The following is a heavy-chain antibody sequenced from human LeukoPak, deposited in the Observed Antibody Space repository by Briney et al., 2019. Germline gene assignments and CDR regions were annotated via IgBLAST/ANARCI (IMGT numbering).Heavy chain of an antibody. J-gene: IGHJ4*02. CDR3: AKGRQLWLTLDY. Sequence: GGSLRPSCAASGFTFSSYAMHWVRQAPGKGLEWVAVISYVETSKYYADSVKGRFTISRDNSKNMVYLQMNSLRAEDTAVYYCAKGRQLWLTLDYWGQGTLVTVSS. CDR1: GFTFSSYA. V-gene: IGHV3-30-3*01. CDR2: ISYVETSK. D-gene: IGHD5-18*01.